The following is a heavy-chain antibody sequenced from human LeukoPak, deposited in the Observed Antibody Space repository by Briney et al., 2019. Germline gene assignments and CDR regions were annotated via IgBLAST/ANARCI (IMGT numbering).Heavy chain of an antibody. CDR1: GFTFSSSA. D-gene: IGHD6-13*01. J-gene: IGHJ4*02. CDR3: AKGRQPIDY. V-gene: IGHV3-23*01. CDR2: ISNNGGYT. Sequence: PGGSLRLSCAASGFTFSSSAMSWVRQAPGKGLEWVSAISNNGGYTYYADSVQGRFTISRDNSKSTLCLQMNSLRAEDTAVYYCAKGRQPIDYWGQGTLVTVSS.